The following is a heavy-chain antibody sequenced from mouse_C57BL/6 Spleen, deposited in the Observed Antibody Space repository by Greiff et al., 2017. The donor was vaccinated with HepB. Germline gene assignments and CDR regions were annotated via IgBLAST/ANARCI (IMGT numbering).Heavy chain of an antibody. J-gene: IGHJ2*01. CDR1: GYTLTSYW. Sequence: QVQLQQPGAELVMPGASVKLSCKASGYTLTSYWMHWVKQRPGQGLEWIGEIDPSDSYTNYNQKFKGKSTLTVDKSSSTAYMQLSSLTSEDSAVYYCATLTDYFDYWGQGTTLTVSS. CDR2: IDPSDSYT. D-gene: IGHD4-1*01. CDR3: ATLTDYFDY. V-gene: IGHV1-69*01.